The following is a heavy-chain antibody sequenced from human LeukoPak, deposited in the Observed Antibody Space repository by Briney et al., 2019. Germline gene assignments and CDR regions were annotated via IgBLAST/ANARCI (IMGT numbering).Heavy chain of an antibody. J-gene: IGHJ5*02. CDR2: IFSSDIT. Sequence: SETLSLTCSVSGGSISTFHWHWIRQPPGKGLEWVGYIFSSDITNYNPSLRSQVTISVDTSKNQFSLKLRSVTAADTAVYFCARSDGIVGEEAWFDPWGQGTLVTVSS. D-gene: IGHD1-26*01. CDR1: GGSISTFH. CDR3: ARSDGIVGEEAWFDP. V-gene: IGHV4-4*09.